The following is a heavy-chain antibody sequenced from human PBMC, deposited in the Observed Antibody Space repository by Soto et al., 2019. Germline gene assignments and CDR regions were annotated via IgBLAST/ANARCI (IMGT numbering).Heavy chain of an antibody. CDR1: GGSISNSANH. J-gene: IGHJ5*02. V-gene: IGHV4-31*01. D-gene: IGHD3-10*01. CDR3: XXXXXXVPNWFDP. CDR2: IYYSGGT. Sequence: QVQLQESGPGLVRPSQTLSLSCTVSGGSISNSANHWSWIRQHPGEGLEWIGYIYYSGGTYYSPXLXXXVXXXXXXXXXXXXXXXXXXXXXXXXXXXXXXXXXXVPNWFDPWGQGTLVTVSS.